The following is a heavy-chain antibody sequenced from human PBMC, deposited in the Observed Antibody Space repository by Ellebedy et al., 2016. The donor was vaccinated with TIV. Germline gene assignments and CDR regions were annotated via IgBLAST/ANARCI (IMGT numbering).Heavy chain of an antibody. CDR1: GFTFSSSW. D-gene: IGHD2-2*01. J-gene: IGHJ3*02. V-gene: IGHV3-7*03. Sequence: GGSLRLXXAASGFTFSSSWMSWVRQTPGRGLEWVANINQDGSDKYYVDSVKGRFTVSRDNAKSSLYLQMNSLRAEDTAVYYCAKDIVVVPAAIRTPGPGAYAFDIWGQGTMVTVSS. CDR3: AKDIVVVPAAIRTPGPGAYAFDI. CDR2: INQDGSDK.